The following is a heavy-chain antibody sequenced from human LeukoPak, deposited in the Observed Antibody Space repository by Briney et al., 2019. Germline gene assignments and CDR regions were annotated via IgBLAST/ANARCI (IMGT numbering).Heavy chain of an antibody. CDR2: TYLRSRWIH. CDR1: GDSVSSSTTA. V-gene: IGHV6-1*01. J-gene: IGHJ4*02. Sequence: PSQTLSLTCVISGDSVSSSTTAWHWIRQYPSGGLVWLGRTYLRSRWIHEYAETLKGRLTINPDTSKNQFYLQLISVPPEDTAVYYCARNLRPDFDAWGRGTLVTVSS. D-gene: IGHD4-17*01. CDR3: ARNLRPDFDA.